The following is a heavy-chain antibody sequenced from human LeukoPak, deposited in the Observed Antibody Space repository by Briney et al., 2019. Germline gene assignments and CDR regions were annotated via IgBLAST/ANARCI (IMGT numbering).Heavy chain of an antibody. CDR2: IKSKTDGGTT. V-gene: IGHV3-15*01. J-gene: IGHJ4*02. CDR3: TTDASNLSITMVRGVITQSIDY. D-gene: IGHD3-10*01. CDR1: GFTFSNAW. Sequence: GGSLRLSCAASGFTFSNAWMIWVRQAPGKGLDWVGRIKSKTDGGTTDYAAPVKGRFTISRDDSKNTLYLQMNSLKTEDTAVYYCTTDASNLSITMVRGVITQSIDYWGQGTLVTVSS.